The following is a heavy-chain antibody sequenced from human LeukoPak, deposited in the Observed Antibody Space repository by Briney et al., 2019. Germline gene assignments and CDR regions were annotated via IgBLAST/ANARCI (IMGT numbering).Heavy chain of an antibody. Sequence: GGSLQLSCAASGFAFSGSAIHWVRQASGKGLEWVGLIDRPAKSYATAYGASVGGRFTISRDDSKNTAYLQMDSLKTEDTALYYCTRDRGTYNWLDPWGQGTLVTVSS. D-gene: IGHD1-26*01. J-gene: IGHJ5*02. CDR1: GFAFSGSA. CDR3: TRDRGTYNWLDP. CDR2: IDRPAKSYAT. V-gene: IGHV3-73*01.